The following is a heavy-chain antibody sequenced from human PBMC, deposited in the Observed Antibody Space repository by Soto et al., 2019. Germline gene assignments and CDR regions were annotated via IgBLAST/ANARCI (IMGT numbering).Heavy chain of an antibody. CDR2: ISAYDGNT. V-gene: IGHV1-18*01. CDR3: ARGGYYDSSGSRNYYYYGMNV. Sequence: ASVKVSCKASGYTFIRYGITWVRQAPGQGLEWLGWISAYDGNTKYAQILQGRVSLTTDTSTNTAYMELRSLRSDDTAMYFCARGGYYDSSGSRNYYYYGMNVWGQGTTVTVSS. CDR1: GYTFIRYG. D-gene: IGHD3-22*01. J-gene: IGHJ6*02.